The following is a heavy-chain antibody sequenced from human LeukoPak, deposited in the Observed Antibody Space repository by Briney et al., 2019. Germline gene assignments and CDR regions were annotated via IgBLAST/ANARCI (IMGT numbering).Heavy chain of an antibody. CDR1: GGSISSYY. CDR3: ARTFWGTYIDY. J-gene: IGHJ4*02. V-gene: IGHV4-59*01. Sequence: SETLSLTCTVSGGSISSYYWSWIRQPPGKGLEWIGYIHYSGSTNYNPYLKSRVTISADTSKNQFSLKLSSVTAADTAVYYCARTFWGTYIDYWGQGTLVTVSS. CDR2: IHYSGST. D-gene: IGHD3-16*01.